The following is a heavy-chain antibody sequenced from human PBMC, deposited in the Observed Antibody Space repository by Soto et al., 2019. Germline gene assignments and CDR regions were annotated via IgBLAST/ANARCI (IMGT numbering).Heavy chain of an antibody. V-gene: IGHV3-23*01. J-gene: IGHJ4*02. Sequence: EVQLLESGGGLVQPGGSLRLSCAASGFTFSSYAMSWVRQAPGKGLEWVSAISGSGGSTYYADSVKGRFTISRDNSKTKLYPQMNSLKAEATAVYYCAKGGSGWRRCVHYRGQGTLGTVSS. D-gene: IGHD6-19*01. CDR3: AKGGSGWRRCVHY. CDR2: ISGSGGST. CDR1: GFTFSSYA.